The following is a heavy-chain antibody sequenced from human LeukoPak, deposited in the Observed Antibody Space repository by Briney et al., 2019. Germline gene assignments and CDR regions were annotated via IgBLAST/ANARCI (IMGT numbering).Heavy chain of an antibody. CDR2: MWFGGTT. Sequence: PSETLSLTCTVSGDSISSRDSYWGWLRQPPGKGLEWIGSMWFGGTTSYNPSLKSRVTISVDTSKNQFSLKLSSVTAADTAVYYCARGRRGSYFQDYWGQGTLVTVSS. D-gene: IGHD1-26*01. V-gene: IGHV4-39*07. CDR3: ARGRRGSYFQDY. J-gene: IGHJ4*02. CDR1: GDSISSRDSY.